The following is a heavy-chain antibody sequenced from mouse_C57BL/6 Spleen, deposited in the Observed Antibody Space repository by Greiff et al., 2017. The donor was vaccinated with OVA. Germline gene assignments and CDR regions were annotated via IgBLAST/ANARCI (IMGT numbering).Heavy chain of an antibody. CDR1: GFTFSDYY. V-gene: IGHV5-16*01. J-gene: IGHJ2*01. D-gene: IGHD4-1*01. Sequence: EVKLMESEGGLVQPGSSMKLSCTASGFTFSDYYMAWVRQVPEKGLEWVANINYDGSSTYYLDSLKSRFIISRDNAKNILYLQMSSLKSEDTATDYSAREWLTGRLDYWGQGTTLTVSS. CDR2: INYDGSST. CDR3: AREWLTGRLDY.